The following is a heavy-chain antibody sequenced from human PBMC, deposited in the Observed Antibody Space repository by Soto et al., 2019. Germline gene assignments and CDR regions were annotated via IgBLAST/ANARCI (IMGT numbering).Heavy chain of an antibody. CDR3: AREKWLVRRNDPFDI. J-gene: IGHJ3*02. CDR1: GYTFINYY. V-gene: IGHV1-46*01. Sequence: QVQLVQSGAEVKKPGASVKVSCKASGYTFINYYMHWVRQAPGQGLEWMGIINPNGGSTTYAQKVQGRVTLTRDTSTNTVNMELSSLRSEDTAVYYCAREKWLVRRNDPFDIWGQETMVTVSS. D-gene: IGHD6-19*01. CDR2: INPNGGST.